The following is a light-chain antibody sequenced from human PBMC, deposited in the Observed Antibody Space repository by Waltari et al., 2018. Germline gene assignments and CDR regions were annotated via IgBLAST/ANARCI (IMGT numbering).Light chain of an antibody. CDR1: QSVSGSY. J-gene: IGKJ1*01. CDR3: QQYNNWLWT. Sequence: EIVLTQSPGTLSLSPGERATLSCRASQSVSGSYLAWHQQKPGQSPRLVVYGASIRATGIPDRFSGSGSGTDFTLTISRLEPEDFAVYYCQQYNNWLWTFGQGTKVEVK. CDR2: GAS. V-gene: IGKV3-20*01.